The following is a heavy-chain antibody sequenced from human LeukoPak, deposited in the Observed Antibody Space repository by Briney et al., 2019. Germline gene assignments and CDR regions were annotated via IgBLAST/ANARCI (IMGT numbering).Heavy chain of an antibody. J-gene: IGHJ4*02. Sequence: PGGSLRLSCAASGFTFSSYGMHWVRQAPGKGLEWVAVISYDGSNKYYADSVKGRFTISRDNSKNTLYLQMNSLRAEDTAVYYCAKDLEDTAMPGDYFDYWGQGTLVTVSS. CDR2: ISYDGSNK. V-gene: IGHV3-30*18. CDR1: GFTFSSYG. CDR3: AKDLEDTAMPGDYFDY. D-gene: IGHD5-18*01.